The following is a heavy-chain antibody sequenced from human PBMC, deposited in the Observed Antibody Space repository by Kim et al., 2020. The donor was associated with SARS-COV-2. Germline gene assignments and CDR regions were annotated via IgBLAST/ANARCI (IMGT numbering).Heavy chain of an antibody. V-gene: IGHV1-3*01. CDR2: INADNGNT. D-gene: IGHD5-18*01. CDR1: GYTFTSYA. J-gene: IGHJ4*02. Sequence: ASVKVSCKASGYTFTSYAMHWVRQAPGQRLEWMGWINADNGNTKYSQKFQGRVTITRDTSASTAYMELSSLRSEDTAVYYCASEIGYSYAVHLDYWGQGTLVTVSS. CDR3: ASEIGYSYAVHLDY.